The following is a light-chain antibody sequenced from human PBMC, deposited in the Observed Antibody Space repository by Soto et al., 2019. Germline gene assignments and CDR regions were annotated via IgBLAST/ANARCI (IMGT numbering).Light chain of an antibody. CDR1: QSVSDW. CDR2: DAS. Sequence: DIQMTQSPSTLSASVGDRVTITCRASQSVSDWLAWYQQKPGKAPKLLIYDASSLESAVPSRFSGSGSGTEFTLTISSLQPDDFATYYCQQYNSDTGTFGQGTKVEIK. J-gene: IGKJ1*01. V-gene: IGKV1-5*01. CDR3: QQYNSDTGT.